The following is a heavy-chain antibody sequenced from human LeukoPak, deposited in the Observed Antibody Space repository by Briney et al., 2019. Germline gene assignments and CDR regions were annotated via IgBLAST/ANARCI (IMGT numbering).Heavy chain of an antibody. CDR1: GFTVSSND. Sequence: QPGGSLRLSCAASGFTVSSNDMSWVRQAPGKGLEWVSLIYSGRSTYYADSVKGRFIISRDNSKNTLYLQMNSLSAEDTAVYYCARYSGTFSNSYFDCWGQGTLVTVSS. CDR3: ARYSGTFSNSYFDC. J-gene: IGHJ4*02. CDR2: IYSGRST. D-gene: IGHD1-26*01. V-gene: IGHV3-66*01.